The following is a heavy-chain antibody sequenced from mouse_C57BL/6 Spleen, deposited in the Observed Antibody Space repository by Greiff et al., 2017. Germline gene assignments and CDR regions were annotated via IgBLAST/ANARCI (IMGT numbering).Heavy chain of an antibody. Sequence: EVQGVESGGGLVQPGGSLSLSCAASGFTFTDYYMSWVRQPPGKALEWLGFIRNKANGYTTEYSASVKGRFTISRDNSQSILYLQMNALRAEDSATYYCASYYYGSTGWYFDVWGTGTTVTVSS. J-gene: IGHJ1*03. V-gene: IGHV7-3*01. CDR2: IRNKANGYTT. D-gene: IGHD1-1*01. CDR3: ASYYYGSTGWYFDV. CDR1: GFTFTDYY.